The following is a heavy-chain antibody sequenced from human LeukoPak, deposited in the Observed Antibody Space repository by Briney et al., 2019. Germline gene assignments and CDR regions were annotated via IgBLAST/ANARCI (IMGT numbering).Heavy chain of an antibody. CDR1: GFTFRSYA. V-gene: IGHV3-23*01. D-gene: IGHD3-3*01. CDR2: ISDSGSST. J-gene: IGHJ4*02. CDR3: AKSFGSGRYADY. Sequence: GGSLRLSCAASGFTFRSYAMSWVRQAPGKGLEWVSVISDSGSSTYNADSVKGRFTISRDNYKNTLYLQMNSLRAEDTAVYYCAKSFGSGRYADYWGQGTLVTVSS.